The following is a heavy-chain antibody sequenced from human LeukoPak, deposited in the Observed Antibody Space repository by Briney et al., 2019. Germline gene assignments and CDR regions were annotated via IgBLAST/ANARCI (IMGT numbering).Heavy chain of an antibody. V-gene: IGHV4-39*01. CDR2: IYYSGST. J-gene: IGHJ5*02. CDR3: ARRVDYYGSGSQNWFDP. Sequence: PSETLSLTCTVSGGSISSSSYYWGWIRQPPGKGLEWIGSIYYSGSTYYNPSLKSRVTISVDTSKNQFSLKLSSVTAADTALYYCARRVDYYGSGSQNWFDPWGQGTLVTVSS. D-gene: IGHD3-10*01. CDR1: GGSISSSSYY.